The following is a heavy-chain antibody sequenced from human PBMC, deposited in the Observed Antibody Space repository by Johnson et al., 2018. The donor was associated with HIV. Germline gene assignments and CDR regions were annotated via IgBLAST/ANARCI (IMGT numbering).Heavy chain of an antibody. V-gene: IGHV3-11*04. D-gene: IGHD6-13*01. CDR3: AKVAVATAAGGVALDI. Sequence: QVQLVESGGGVVQPGRSLRLSCAASGFSFSDYNMHWVRQAPEKGLEWVSYISANGNSIYYADSVKGRFTISRDKAKNSLSLQMNSLRVEDTAVYYCAKVAVATAAGGVALDIWGPGTMVTVS. CDR2: ISANGNSI. J-gene: IGHJ3*02. CDR1: GFSFSDYN.